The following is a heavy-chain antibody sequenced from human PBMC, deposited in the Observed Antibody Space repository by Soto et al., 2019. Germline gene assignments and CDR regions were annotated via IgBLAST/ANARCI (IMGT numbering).Heavy chain of an antibody. CDR1: GGTFVSSA. D-gene: IGHD2-8*01. CDR3: AKKNPHGDSNKAWLDP. Sequence: QVQLLQSGAELREPGSSVRISCTPSGGTFVSSAFAWVRQAPGGKLEWMGGIIPILRSTKYAEKFVGRLTIRADDSSRTAYLELSSLTFDDTAVYFCAKKNPHGDSNKAWLDPWGQGTLVTVST. J-gene: IGHJ5*02. V-gene: IGHV1-69*01. CDR2: IIPILRST.